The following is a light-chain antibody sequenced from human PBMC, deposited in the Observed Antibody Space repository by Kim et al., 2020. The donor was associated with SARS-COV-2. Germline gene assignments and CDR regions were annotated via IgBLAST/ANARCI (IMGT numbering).Light chain of an antibody. CDR3: IQHNTYPIT. V-gene: IGKV1-17*01. CDR1: KEIRND. CDR2: GGS. J-gene: IGKJ5*01. Sequence: ASVGDRVTITCRASKEIRNDLGWYQQNPGRAPKRLIYGGSSLQSGVPSRFSGSGSGTEFTLTISRLQPEDFATYFCIQHNTYPITFGQGTRLEIK.